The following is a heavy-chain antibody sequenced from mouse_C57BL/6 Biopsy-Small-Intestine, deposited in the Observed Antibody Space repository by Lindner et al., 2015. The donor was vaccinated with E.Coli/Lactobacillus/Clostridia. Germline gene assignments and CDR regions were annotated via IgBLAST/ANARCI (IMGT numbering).Heavy chain of an antibody. CDR3: ARRGVTIFGVVKQYNYYSMDV. CDR2: IDPYSGGT. CDR1: GYTFTSYY. J-gene: IGHJ1*01. D-gene: IGHD1-3*01. Sequence: SVKVSCKASGYTFTSYYLHWVRQAPGQGPEWMGWIDPYSGGTIYAQKFQGRVTLTRDTSISTAYMDLSSLRSDDTAVYYCARRGVTIFGVVKQYNYYSMDVWGQGTTVTVSS. V-gene: IGHV1-72*04.